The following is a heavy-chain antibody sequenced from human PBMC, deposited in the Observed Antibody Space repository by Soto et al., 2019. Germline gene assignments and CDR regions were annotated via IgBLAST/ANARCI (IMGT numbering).Heavy chain of an antibody. CDR1: GGSISSGGYY. CDR3: ARAYYDSSGYLDY. CDR2: IYYSGST. D-gene: IGHD3-22*01. Sequence: PSETLSLTCTVSGGSISSGGYYWSWIRQHPGKGLEWIGYIYYSGSTYYSPSLKSRVTISVDTSKNQFSLKLSSVTAADTAVYYCARAYYDSSGYLDYWGQGTLVTVSS. V-gene: IGHV4-31*03. J-gene: IGHJ4*02.